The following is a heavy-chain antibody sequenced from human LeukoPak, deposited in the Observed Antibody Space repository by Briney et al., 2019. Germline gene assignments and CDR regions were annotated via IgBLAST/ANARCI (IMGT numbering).Heavy chain of an antibody. CDR1: GFTFSSYG. Sequence: NTGGSLRLSCAASGFTFSSYGMRWVRQAPGKGLEWVSSISTSSSYIYYADSVKGRFTISRDNAKNSLYLQMNSLRAEDTAVYYCAKLVAMVILYWGQGTLVTVSS. D-gene: IGHD5-18*01. V-gene: IGHV3-21*04. CDR2: ISTSSSYI. J-gene: IGHJ4*02. CDR3: AKLVAMVILY.